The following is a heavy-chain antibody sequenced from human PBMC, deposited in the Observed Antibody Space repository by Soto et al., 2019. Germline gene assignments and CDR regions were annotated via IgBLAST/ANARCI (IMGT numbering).Heavy chain of an antibody. CDR1: GGSISSYY. D-gene: IGHD3-9*01. V-gene: IGHV4-59*01. Sequence: SETLSLTCTVSGGSISSYYWSWLRQPPGKGLEWIGYIYYSGSTNYNPSLKSRVTIAVDTSKNQFSLKLSSVTAADTAVYYCARRGDILTGYYENWFDPWGQGTLVTVSS. J-gene: IGHJ5*02. CDR3: ARRGDILTGYYENWFDP. CDR2: IYYSGST.